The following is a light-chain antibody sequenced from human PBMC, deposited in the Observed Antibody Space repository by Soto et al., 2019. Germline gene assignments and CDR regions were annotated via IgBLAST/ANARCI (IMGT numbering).Light chain of an antibody. CDR3: QKYSSAPLT. CDR2: TAS. J-gene: IGKJ4*01. V-gene: IGKV1-27*01. CDR1: QGIGTS. Sequence: DIQMTLSPPSLSASVGDSVTITCRASQGIGTSLAWYQQKPGKVPKLLIYTASTLQSGVPSRFSGSGSGTDFTLAISSLQPEDVATYYCQKYSSAPLTFGGGTKVDI.